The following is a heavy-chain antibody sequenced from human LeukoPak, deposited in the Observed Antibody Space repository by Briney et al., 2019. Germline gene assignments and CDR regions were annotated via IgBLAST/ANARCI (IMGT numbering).Heavy chain of an antibody. CDR3: VRDGGDFNFDY. D-gene: IGHD2-21*02. Sequence: GGSLRLPCAASGFTFRSYWMHWVRQAPGKGLEWVSRVIRDGSFTNYADSVKGRFTIPRDNAKNTLYLQMSSLRAEDTAVYFCVRDGGDFNFDYWGQGSLVTVSS. J-gene: IGHJ4*02. CDR2: VIRDGSFT. CDR1: GFTFRSYW. V-gene: IGHV3-74*01.